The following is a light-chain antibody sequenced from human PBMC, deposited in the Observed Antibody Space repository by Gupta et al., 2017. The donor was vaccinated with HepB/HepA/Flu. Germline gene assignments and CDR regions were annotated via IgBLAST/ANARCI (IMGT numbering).Light chain of an antibody. CDR2: KDS. CDR1: ALPKQY. V-gene: IGLV3-25*03. CDR3: QSADSSGTYWV. Sequence: SYELTQPPSVSVSPGQTARITCSGDALPKQYAYWYHQKPGQAPVLVIYKDSERPSGIPERFSGSSSGTNVTWLIRGVQAEDEADDYCQSADSSGTYWVFGGGTKLTVL. J-gene: IGLJ2*01.